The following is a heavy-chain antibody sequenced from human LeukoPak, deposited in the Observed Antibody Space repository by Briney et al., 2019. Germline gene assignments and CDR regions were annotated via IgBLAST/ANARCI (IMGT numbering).Heavy chain of an antibody. J-gene: IGHJ5*02. V-gene: IGHV3-48*01. D-gene: IGHD3-16*01. CDR3: ARVGGENWFDP. Sequence: PGGSLRLSCAASGFTFSSYSMNWVHQAPGKGLEWVSYISSSSSTIYYADSVKGRFTISRDNAKNSLYLQMNSLRAEDTAVYYCARVGGENWFDPWGQGTLVTVSS. CDR1: GFTFSSYS. CDR2: ISSSSSTI.